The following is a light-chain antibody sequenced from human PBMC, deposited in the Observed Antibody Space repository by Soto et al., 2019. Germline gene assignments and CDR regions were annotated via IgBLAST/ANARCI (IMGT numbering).Light chain of an antibody. CDR3: QHYGYVWT. J-gene: IGKJ1*01. V-gene: IGKV1-5*01. CDR1: QSISDR. Sequence: DLQMTQSPSTLSASLGDRVTITCRASQSISDRLAWYQHKPGEAPKVLIFDASRLEAGVPSRFSGSASGTEFSLTISSLQPDDLGTYYCQHYGYVWTFGQGTKV. CDR2: DAS.